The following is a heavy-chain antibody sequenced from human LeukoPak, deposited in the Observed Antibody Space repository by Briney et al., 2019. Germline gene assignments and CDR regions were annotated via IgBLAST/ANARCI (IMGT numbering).Heavy chain of an antibody. D-gene: IGHD2-2*01. CDR1: GYTFTSYD. Sequence: ASVKVSCKASGYTFTSYDINWVRQATGQGLEWMGWMNPNSGNTGYAQKFQGRVTMTRNTSISTAYMELSSLRSEATAVYYCARACTSCYYYYYMDVWGKGTTVTVSS. V-gene: IGHV1-8*01. J-gene: IGHJ6*03. CDR2: MNPNSGNT. CDR3: ARACTSCYYYYYMDV.